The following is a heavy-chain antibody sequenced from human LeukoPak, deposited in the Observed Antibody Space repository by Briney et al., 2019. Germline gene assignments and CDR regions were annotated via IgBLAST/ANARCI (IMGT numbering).Heavy chain of an antibody. CDR1: GGSVNSYY. D-gene: IGHD3-10*01. V-gene: IGHV4-59*08. Sequence: PSETLSLTCTVSGGSVNSYYWSWIRQPPGKELEWIAYISYSGNTNYNPSLKSRVTISVDTSKNQFSLKLSSVTAADTAVYYCARHGELLVRGIIAYPLDHWGQGTLVTVSS. CDR3: ARHGELLVRGIIAYPLDH. CDR2: ISYSGNT. J-gene: IGHJ4*02.